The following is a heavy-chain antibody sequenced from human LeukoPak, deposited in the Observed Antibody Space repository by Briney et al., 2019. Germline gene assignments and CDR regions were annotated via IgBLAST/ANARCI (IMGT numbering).Heavy chain of an antibody. CDR2: IGTAGDT. CDR3: AKDPQDYYDSSGYYFDY. V-gene: IGHV3-13*01. J-gene: IGHJ4*02. D-gene: IGHD3-22*01. CDR1: GFTFSSYD. Sequence: PGGSLRLSCAASGFTFSSYDMHWVRQATGKGLEWVSAIGTAGDTYYPGSVKGRFTISRENAKNSLYLQMNSLRAEDTAVYYCAKDPQDYYDSSGYYFDYWGQGTLVTVSS.